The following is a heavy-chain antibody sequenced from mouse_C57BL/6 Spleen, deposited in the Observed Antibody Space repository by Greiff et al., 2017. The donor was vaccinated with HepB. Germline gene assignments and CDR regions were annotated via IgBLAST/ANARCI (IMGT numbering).Heavy chain of an antibody. CDR3: ARDGPFYAMDY. CDR2: ISSGSSTI. CDR1: GFTFSDYG. J-gene: IGHJ4*01. Sequence: DVMLVESGGGLVKPGGSLKLSCAASGFTFSDYGMHWVRQAPEKGLEWVAYISSGSSTIYYADTVKGRFTISRDNAKNTLFLQMTSLRSEDTAMYYCARDGPFYAMDYWGQGTSVTVSS. V-gene: IGHV5-17*01. D-gene: IGHD2-3*01.